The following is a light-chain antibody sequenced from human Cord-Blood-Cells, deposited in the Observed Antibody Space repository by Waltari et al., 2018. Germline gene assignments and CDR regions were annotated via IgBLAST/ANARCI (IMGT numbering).Light chain of an antibody. Sequence: DIVLTQSPGTLSLSPGQRATLSCRASQRVSSSYLAWYQQRPGQAPRLLIYGASSRATGIPDRFSGSGSGTDFTLTISRLEPEDFAVYYCQQYGSSSITFGQGTRLEIK. CDR2: GAS. CDR3: QQYGSSSIT. J-gene: IGKJ5*01. CDR1: QRVSSSY. V-gene: IGKV3-20*01.